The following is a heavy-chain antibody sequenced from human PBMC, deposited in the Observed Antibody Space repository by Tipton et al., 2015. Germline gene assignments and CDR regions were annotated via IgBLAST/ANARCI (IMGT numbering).Heavy chain of an antibody. CDR1: GGSISRYY. V-gene: IGHV4-59*01. D-gene: IGHD5-12*01. J-gene: IGHJ3*02. CDR3: ARVPDSGFDAFDI. Sequence: TLSLTCTVSGGSISRYYWSWIRQAPGGGLEWIGYIYYSGSTNYNPSPKSRVTVLLDTSKTQFSLSLTSVTAADTAVYYCARVPDSGFDAFDIWGQGTMVTVSS. CDR2: IYYSGST.